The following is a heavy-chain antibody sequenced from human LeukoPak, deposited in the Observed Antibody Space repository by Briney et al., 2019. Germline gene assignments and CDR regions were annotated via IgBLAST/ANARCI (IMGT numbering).Heavy chain of an antibody. CDR1: GFTVSSNY. D-gene: IGHD4-23*01. V-gene: IGHV3-53*01. CDR3: ATFSYAGNAGGSVGP. CDR2: IYRAGNT. Sequence: GGSLRLSCAASGFTVSSNYMTWVRQAPGKGLEWVSVIYRAGNTYYADSVKGRFTISRDNSKNTVYLQMNSLRAEDTAVYYCATFSYAGNAGGSVGPWGQGTLVTVSS. J-gene: IGHJ5*02.